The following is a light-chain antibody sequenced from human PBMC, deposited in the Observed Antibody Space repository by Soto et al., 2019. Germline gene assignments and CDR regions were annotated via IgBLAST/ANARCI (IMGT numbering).Light chain of an antibody. CDR2: SAS. J-gene: IGKJ1*01. Sequence: DIQMTQSPSSLSASVGDRVTITCRASQVIGTDLGWFQQKPGQAPKRLIYSASFLQTGVPSRFSGSGPGTEFTLVISSRPPDDFATYDCLQHKTHPWTFCQGTTVENK. CDR3: LQHKTHPWT. V-gene: IGKV1-17*01. CDR1: QVIGTD.